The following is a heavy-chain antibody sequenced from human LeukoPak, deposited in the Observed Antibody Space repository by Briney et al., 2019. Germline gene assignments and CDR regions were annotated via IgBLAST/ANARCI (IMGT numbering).Heavy chain of an antibody. D-gene: IGHD3-22*01. V-gene: IGHV3-23*01. CDR1: GFTFSSYA. Sequence: PGGSLRLSCAASGFTFSSYAMSWVRQAPGKGLEWVSAISGSGGSTYYADSVKGRFTISRDNSKNTLYLQMNSLRAEDTAVYYCAKVSGGFYDSSGYLAAFDIWGQATMVTVSS. CDR3: AKVSGGFYDSSGYLAAFDI. J-gene: IGHJ3*02. CDR2: ISGSGGST.